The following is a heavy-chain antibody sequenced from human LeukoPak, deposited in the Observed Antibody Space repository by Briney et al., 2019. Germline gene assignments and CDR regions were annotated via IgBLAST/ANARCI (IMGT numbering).Heavy chain of an antibody. CDR1: GFTFSSYA. V-gene: IGHV3-30*07. CDR2: ISYDGSNK. CDR3: ARGGGGSGSLDDAFDI. D-gene: IGHD3-10*01. Sequence: SGGSLRLSCAASGFTFSSYAMHWVRQAPGKGLEWVAVISYDGSNKYYADSVKGRFTISRDNSKNTLYLQMNSLRAEDTAVYYCARGGGGSGSLDDAFDIWGQGTMDTVSS. J-gene: IGHJ3*02.